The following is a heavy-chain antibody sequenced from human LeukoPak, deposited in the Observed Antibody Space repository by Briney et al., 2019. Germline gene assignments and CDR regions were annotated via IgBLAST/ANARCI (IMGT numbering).Heavy chain of an antibody. J-gene: IGHJ6*03. CDR1: GFTFSSYA. V-gene: IGHV3-23*01. D-gene: IGHD4-11*01. CDR3: AKVSLMTTYYYYYYMDV. Sequence: PGGSLRLSCAASGFTFSSYAMSWVRQAPGKGLEWVSAISGSGGSTYYADSVKGRFTISRDNSKNTLYLQMNSLRAEDTAVYYCAKVSLMTTYYYYYYMDVWGKGTTVTVSS. CDR2: ISGSGGST.